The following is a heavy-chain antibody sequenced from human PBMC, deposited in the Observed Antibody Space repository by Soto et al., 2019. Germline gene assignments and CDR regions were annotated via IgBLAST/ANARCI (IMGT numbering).Heavy chain of an antibody. CDR3: ARDSALWFGEHDPDYYYGMDV. V-gene: IGHV1-8*01. J-gene: IGHJ6*02. Sequence: ASVKVSCKASGYTFTSYDINWVRQATGQGLEWMGWMNPNSGNTGYAQKFQGRVTMTRDTSISTAYMELSRLRSDDTAVYYCARDSALWFGEHDPDYYYGMDVWGQGTTVTVSS. D-gene: IGHD3-10*01. CDR2: MNPNSGNT. CDR1: GYTFTSYD.